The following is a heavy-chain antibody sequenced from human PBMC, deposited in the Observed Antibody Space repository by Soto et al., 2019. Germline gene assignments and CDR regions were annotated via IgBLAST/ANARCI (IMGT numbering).Heavy chain of an antibody. CDR2: IYDSGST. V-gene: IGHV4-59*01. CDR1: GDSISSYY. CDR3: ARDRGDYGEDWFDP. D-gene: IGHD4-17*01. Sequence: SETLALTCTVSGDSISSYYWSWIRQPPGKGLEWIGYIYDSGSTNYNPSLKSRVTISVDTSKNQFSLRLRFVTAADTAAYYCARDRGDYGEDWFDPWGQGTLVTVSS. J-gene: IGHJ5*02.